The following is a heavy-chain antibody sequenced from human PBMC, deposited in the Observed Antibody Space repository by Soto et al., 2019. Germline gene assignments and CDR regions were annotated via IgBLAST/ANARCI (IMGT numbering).Heavy chain of an antibody. V-gene: IGHV1-69*01. CDR1: EGTFNSYA. Sequence: QAQVVQSGAEVRKPGSSVKLSCKASEGTFNSYAIAWVRQAPGQGLEWMGGIIPYYNTLNYAQKFQDRVTITADDSTKPVYMELSSLRSDDTAVYFCASGASRWYPYFFDSWAQGTLVTVSS. CDR2: IIPYYNTL. CDR3: ASGASRWYPYFFDS. D-gene: IGHD6-13*01. J-gene: IGHJ4*02.